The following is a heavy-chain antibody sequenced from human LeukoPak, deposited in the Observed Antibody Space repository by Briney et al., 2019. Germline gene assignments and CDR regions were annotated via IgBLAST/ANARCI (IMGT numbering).Heavy chain of an antibody. CDR3: ARHEGYTSGGFDY. D-gene: IGHD6-19*01. V-gene: IGHV4-39*01. CDR2: IYYSGST. J-gene: IGHJ4*02. Sequence: PSKTLSLTCTVSGGSISSSSYYGGWIRQPPGKGLEWIGSIYYSGSTYYNPSLKSRVTISVDTSKNQFSLKLSSVTAADTAVYFCARHEGYTSGGFDYWGQGTLATVSS. CDR1: GGSISSSSYY.